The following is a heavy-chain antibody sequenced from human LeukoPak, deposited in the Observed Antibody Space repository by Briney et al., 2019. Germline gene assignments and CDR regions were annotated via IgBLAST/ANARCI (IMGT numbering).Heavy chain of an antibody. V-gene: IGHV3-53*01. Sequence: GGSLRLSCAASGFTFSSNYMSWVRQAPGKGLEWVSVIYSGGSTYYADSVKGRFTISRDNSKNTLYLQMNSLRVEDTAVYYCAREGGYSYKFDYWGQGTLVTVSS. CDR3: AREGGYSYKFDY. CDR1: GFTFSSNY. CDR2: IYSGGST. D-gene: IGHD5-18*01. J-gene: IGHJ4*02.